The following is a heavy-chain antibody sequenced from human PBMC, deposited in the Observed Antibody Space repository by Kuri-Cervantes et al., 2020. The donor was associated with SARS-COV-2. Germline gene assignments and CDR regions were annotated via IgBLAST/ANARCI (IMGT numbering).Heavy chain of an antibody. D-gene: IGHD3-3*01. V-gene: IGHV4-39*01. CDR1: GGSISSSRYY. CDR2: IYYTGKT. CDR3: ARQDYDFWTGDHDF. J-gene: IGHJ4*02. Sequence: ESLKISCTVSGGSISSSRYYWGWIRQPPGKRLEWIGSIYYTGKTFYSPPLKTRATISVDPSKNQFSLKLTSVTAADTAVYYCARQDYDFWTGDHDFWGQGNLVTVSS.